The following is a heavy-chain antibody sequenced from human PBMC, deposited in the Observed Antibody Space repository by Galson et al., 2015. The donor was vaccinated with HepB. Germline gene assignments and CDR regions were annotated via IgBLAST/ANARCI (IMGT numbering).Heavy chain of an antibody. V-gene: IGHV3-48*02. CDR3: AAAFDV. CDR2: INPGGSTI. CDR1: GFTFSAYN. J-gene: IGHJ3*01. Sequence: SLRLSCAASGFTFSAYNMNWVRQAPGKGLEWVSYINPGGSTIYYADSVKGRFTISRDNVKNSLYLQINSPRDEDTAVYYCAAAFDVWGQGTMVTVSS.